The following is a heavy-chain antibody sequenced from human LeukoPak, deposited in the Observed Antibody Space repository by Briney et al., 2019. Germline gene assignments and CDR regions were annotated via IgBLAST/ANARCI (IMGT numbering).Heavy chain of an antibody. V-gene: IGHV4-34*01. CDR2: INHSGST. CDR1: GFTFSSYS. CDR3: ARASGYSSSWYPRYYYYMDV. D-gene: IGHD6-13*01. J-gene: IGHJ6*03. Sequence: GSLRLSCAASGFTFSSYSMNWVRQAPGKGLEWIGEINHSGSTNYNPSLKSRVTIPVDTSKNQFSLKLSSVTAADTAVYYCARASGYSSSWYPRYYYYMDVWGKGTTVTVSS.